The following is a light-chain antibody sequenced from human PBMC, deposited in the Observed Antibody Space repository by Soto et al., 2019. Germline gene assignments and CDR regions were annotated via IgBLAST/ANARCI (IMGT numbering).Light chain of an antibody. CDR3: QSYDSSLTGVV. V-gene: IGLV1-40*01. Sequence: QAVVTQPPSVSGAPGQRVTISCTGSSSNIGAGYDVHWYQQLPETAPKLLIYGSSNRPSGVPDRFSGSKSGTSASLAITGLQAEDEADYYCQSYDSSLTGVVFGGGTKLTVL. J-gene: IGLJ2*01. CDR1: SSNIGAGYD. CDR2: GSS.